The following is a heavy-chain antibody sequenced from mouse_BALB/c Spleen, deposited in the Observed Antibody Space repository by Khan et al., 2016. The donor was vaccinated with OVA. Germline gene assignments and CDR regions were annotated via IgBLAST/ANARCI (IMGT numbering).Heavy chain of an antibody. CDR3: ARIYGSDFDY. CDR2: INPHIGET. Sequence: EVQLQQSGPELVKPGASVKISCKASGYSFTGYFMSWVMQSHGKSLEWIGRINPHIGETLYNQKFKGKATLTVDESSSTAHMELRSLASEDSVVYYCARIYGSDFDYWGQGTPLTVSS. D-gene: IGHD1-1*01. V-gene: IGHV1-20*02. J-gene: IGHJ2*01. CDR1: GYSFTGYF.